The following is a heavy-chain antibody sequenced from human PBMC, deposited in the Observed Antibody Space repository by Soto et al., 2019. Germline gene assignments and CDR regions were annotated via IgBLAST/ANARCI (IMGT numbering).Heavy chain of an antibody. D-gene: IGHD3-22*01. Sequence: GGSLRLSCAASGFTVSSNYMSWVRQAPGKGLEWVSVIYSGGSTYYADSVKGRFTISRDNSKNTLYLQMNNLRAEDTAVYYCARTYYYDSSTYHSWFDPWGQGTLVTVSS. CDR3: ARTYYYDSSTYHSWFDP. V-gene: IGHV3-53*01. CDR1: GFTVSSNY. J-gene: IGHJ5*02. CDR2: IYSGGST.